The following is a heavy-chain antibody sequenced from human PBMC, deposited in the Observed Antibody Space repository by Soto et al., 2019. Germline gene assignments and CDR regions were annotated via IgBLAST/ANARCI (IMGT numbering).Heavy chain of an antibody. Sequence: GGSLRLSCAASGFTFDDYTMHWVRQAPGKGLEWVSLISWDGGSTYYADSVKGRFTISRDNSKNSLYLQMNSLRTEDTALYYCAKDSFKMWDDDYYGMDVWGQGTTVTVSS. CDR3: AKDSFKMWDDDYYGMDV. CDR2: ISWDGGST. D-gene: IGHD1-26*01. J-gene: IGHJ6*02. CDR1: GFTFDDYT. V-gene: IGHV3-43*01.